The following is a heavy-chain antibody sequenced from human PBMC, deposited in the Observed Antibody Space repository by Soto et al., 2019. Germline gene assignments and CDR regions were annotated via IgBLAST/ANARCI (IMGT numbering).Heavy chain of an antibody. CDR3: AKAGGGFGDFVHH. D-gene: IGHD3-10*01. J-gene: IGHJ4*02. CDR2: ILYDGSDK. V-gene: IGHV3-30*18. CDR1: GFTFSSYG. Sequence: GGSLRLSCAASGFTFSSYGMHWVRQAPGKGLEWVTGILYDGSDKYYADSVKGRFTISRENSKDTLYLQMNSLRTEDSAVYYCAKAGGGFGDFVHHWGQGTPVTVSS.